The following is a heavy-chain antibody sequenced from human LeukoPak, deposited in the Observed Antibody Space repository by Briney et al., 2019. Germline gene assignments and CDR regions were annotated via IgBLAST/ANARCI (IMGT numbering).Heavy chain of an antibody. CDR1: GGSLSNYY. CDR2: IHSSGST. CDR3: ARDLDFWSGYYWGFDY. V-gene: IGHV4-59*12. Sequence: SETLSLTCTVSGGSLSNYYWSWIRQPPGKGLEWIGYIHSSGSTNYNPSLKSRVTISVDTSKNQFSLKLSSVTAADTAVYYCARDLDFWSGYYWGFDYWGQGTLVTVSS. D-gene: IGHD3-3*01. J-gene: IGHJ4*02.